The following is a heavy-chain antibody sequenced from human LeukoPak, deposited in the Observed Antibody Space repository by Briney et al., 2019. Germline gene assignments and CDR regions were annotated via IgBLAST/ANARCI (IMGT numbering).Heavy chain of an antibody. V-gene: IGHV1-2*06. Sequence: ASVKVSCKASGYTFTGYYMHWVRQAPGQGLEWMGRINPNSGGTNYAQKFQGRVTMTRDTSISTAYMELSRLRSDDTAVYSGARVDTIYQFDYWGQGTLVTVSS. J-gene: IGHJ4*02. CDR3: ARVDTIYQFDY. CDR1: GYTFTGYY. CDR2: INPNSGGT. D-gene: IGHD3-3*01.